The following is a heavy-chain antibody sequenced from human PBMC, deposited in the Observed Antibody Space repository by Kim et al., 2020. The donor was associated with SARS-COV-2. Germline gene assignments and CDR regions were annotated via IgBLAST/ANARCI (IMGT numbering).Heavy chain of an antibody. V-gene: IGHV4-30-2*01. CDR3: ARGGGDWVATNH. Sequence: SETLSLTCAVSGGSISSGGYSWSWIRQPPGKGLEWIGYIYHSGSTYYNPSLKSRVTISVDRSKNQFSLKLSSVTAADTAVYYCARGGGDWVATNHWGQGTLVTVSS. CDR1: GGSISSGGYS. J-gene: IGHJ5*02. CDR2: IYHSGST. D-gene: IGHD2-21*01.